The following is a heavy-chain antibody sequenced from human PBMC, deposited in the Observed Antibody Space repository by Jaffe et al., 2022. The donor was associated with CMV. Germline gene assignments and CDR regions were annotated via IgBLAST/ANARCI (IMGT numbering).Heavy chain of an antibody. CDR3: AKDRGGKVDTGTLDS. V-gene: IGHV3-23*01. CDR1: GFTFRYYA. Sequence: EVQLLESGGGLVQPGGSLRLACAASGFTFRYYAMSWVRQAPGKGLEWVSGISGSDTGTYYADSIKGQFTISRDNSRNTLYLQMNSLRAEDTAVYFCAKDRGGKVDTGTLDSWGQGTLVIVSS. J-gene: IGHJ4*02. D-gene: IGHD5-18*01. CDR2: ISGSDTGT.